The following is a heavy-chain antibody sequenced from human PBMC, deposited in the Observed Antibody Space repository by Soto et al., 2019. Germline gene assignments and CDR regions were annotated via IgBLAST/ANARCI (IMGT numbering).Heavy chain of an antibody. CDR1: GYDFTAYD. CDR3: GRGPSPRAPAGGTPFYYAMDV. J-gene: IGHJ6*02. V-gene: IGHV1-8*02. D-gene: IGHD6-13*01. Sequence: ASVKVSCKASGYDFTAYDINWVRQASGQGLEWMGWMNPINGATGSARRFQGRVSMTRNTATGTAYLELTSLRSDDTAVYYCGRGPSPRAPAGGTPFYYAMDVWGQGTTVTVSS. CDR2: MNPINGAT.